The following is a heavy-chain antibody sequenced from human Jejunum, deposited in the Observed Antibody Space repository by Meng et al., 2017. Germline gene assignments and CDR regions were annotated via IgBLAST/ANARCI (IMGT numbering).Heavy chain of an antibody. V-gene: IGHV3-74*01. CDR3: AKNRGAAAGTSLDY. CDR1: GFTFSSYW. Sequence: GGSLRLSCAASGFTFSSYWTHWVRQAPGKGLVWVSRINSDGSSTSYADSVKGRFTISRDNAKNTLYLQMSSLRAEDTAVYYCAKNRGAAAGTSLDYWGQGTLVTVSS. D-gene: IGHD6-13*01. CDR2: INSDGSST. J-gene: IGHJ4*02.